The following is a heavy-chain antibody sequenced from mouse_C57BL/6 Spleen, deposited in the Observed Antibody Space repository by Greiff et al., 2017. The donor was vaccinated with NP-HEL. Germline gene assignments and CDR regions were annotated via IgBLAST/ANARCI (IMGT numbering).Heavy chain of an antibody. V-gene: IGHV1-69*01. Sequence: VQLQQPGAELVMPGASVKLSCTASGYTFTSYWMHWVKQRPGQGLEWIGEIDPSDSYTNSNQKLKGKSTLTVDKYSITAYIQLSILTSEASAVYYCARGGYYSNYVAYWGQGTLVTVSA. D-gene: IGHD2-5*01. CDR2: IDPSDSYT. CDR1: GYTFTSYW. J-gene: IGHJ3*01. CDR3: ARGGYYSNYVAY.